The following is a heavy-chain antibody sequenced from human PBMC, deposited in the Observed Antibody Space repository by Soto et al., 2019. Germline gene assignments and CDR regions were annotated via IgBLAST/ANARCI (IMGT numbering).Heavy chain of an antibody. J-gene: IGHJ6*02. CDR1: GFTFSSYD. CDR3: AREIAAAGTGDYYYGMDV. D-gene: IGHD6-13*01. V-gene: IGHV3-13*04. CDR2: IGTAGDT. Sequence: EVQLVESGGGLVQPGGSLRLSCAASGFTFSSYDMHWVRQATGKGLEWVSAIGTAGDTYYPGSVKGRFTISRENAKNSLYLQMNSLSAGDTAVYYCAREIAAAGTGDYYYGMDVWGQGTTVTVSS.